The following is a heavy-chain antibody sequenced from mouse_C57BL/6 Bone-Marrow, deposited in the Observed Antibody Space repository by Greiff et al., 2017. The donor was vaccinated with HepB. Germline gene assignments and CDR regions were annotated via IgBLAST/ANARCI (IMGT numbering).Heavy chain of an antibody. Sequence: EVHLVESGGDLVKPGGSLKLSCAVSGFTFSSYGMSWVRQTPYKRLEWVATISSGGSYTYYPASVKGRFTISRDNAKNTLYLQMSSLKSEDTAMYYCARRGQYYAMDYWGQGTSVTVSS. CDR1: GFTFSSYG. D-gene: IGHD3-3*01. CDR3: ARRGQYYAMDY. CDR2: ISSGGSYT. J-gene: IGHJ4*01. V-gene: IGHV5-6*01.